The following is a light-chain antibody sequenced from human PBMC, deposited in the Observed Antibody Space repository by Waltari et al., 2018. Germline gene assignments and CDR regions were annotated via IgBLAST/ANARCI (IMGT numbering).Light chain of an antibody. J-gene: IGKJ1*01. CDR2: AAS. CDR1: QGISSW. CDR3: QQANSFPRP. V-gene: IGKV1-12*01. Sequence: DIQMTQSPYSVSASDGDRVTITCRASQGISSWLAWYKQQPGKAPKLLIYAASSLQSGSPSSFSGSGSGTDFTLPISSLHPEDFATYYCQQANSFPRPFGQGTKVEIK.